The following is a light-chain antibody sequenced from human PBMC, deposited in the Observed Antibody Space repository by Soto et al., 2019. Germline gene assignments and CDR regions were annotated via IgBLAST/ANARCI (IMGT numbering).Light chain of an antibody. CDR2: EAT. J-gene: IGLJ3*02. V-gene: IGLV2-14*01. CDR3: SSSTTSGTWV. Sequence: QSALTQPASVSGSPGQSIPISCTGTGSDIGAYNYVSWYQHHPGKAPQLMIDEATDRPSGVSNRFSVSKSGNTASLTISGLQAEDEADYYCSSSTTSGTWVFGEGTKPTVL. CDR1: GSDIGAYNY.